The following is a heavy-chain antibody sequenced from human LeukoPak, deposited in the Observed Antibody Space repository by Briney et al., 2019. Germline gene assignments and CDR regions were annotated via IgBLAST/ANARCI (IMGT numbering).Heavy chain of an antibody. CDR3: ARGPTTVTRAFGY. J-gene: IGHJ4*02. CDR1: GGSFSIYY. V-gene: IGHV4-4*07. CDR2: IYTSGST. Sequence: SETLSLTCTVSGGSFSIYYWSWIRQPAGKGLEWIGRIYTSGSTNYNPSLKSRVTMSVDTSKNQFSLNLISMAAADTAVYYCARGPTTVTRAFGYWGQGTLVTVSS. D-gene: IGHD4-17*01.